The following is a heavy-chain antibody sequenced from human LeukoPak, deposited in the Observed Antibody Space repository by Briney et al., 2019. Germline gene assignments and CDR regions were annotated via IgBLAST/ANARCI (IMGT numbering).Heavy chain of an antibody. V-gene: IGHV4-39*07. D-gene: IGHD5-18*01. CDR1: GGSISSGGYY. J-gene: IGHJ4*02. CDR2: INHSGST. Sequence: PSETLSLTCTVSGGSISSGGYYWSWIRQPPGKGLEWIGEINHSGSTNYNPSLKSRVTISVDTSKNQFSLKLSSVTAADTAVYYCARDNLDSYGSSFDYWGQGTLVTVSS. CDR3: ARDNLDSYGSSFDY.